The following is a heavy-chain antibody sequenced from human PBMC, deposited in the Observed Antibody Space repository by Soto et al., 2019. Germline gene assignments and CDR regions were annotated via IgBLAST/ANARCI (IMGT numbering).Heavy chain of an antibody. D-gene: IGHD4-17*01. J-gene: IGHJ3*02. Sequence: EVQLVESGGGLIQPGGSLRLSCAASGFTVSSNYMSWVRQAPGKGLEWVSVIYSGGSTYYADSVKGRLTISRDNSKNTLYLQMNSLRAEDTAVYYCARDDYGGNLDAFDIWGQGTMVTVSS. V-gene: IGHV3-53*01. CDR3: ARDDYGGNLDAFDI. CDR1: GFTVSSNY. CDR2: IYSGGST.